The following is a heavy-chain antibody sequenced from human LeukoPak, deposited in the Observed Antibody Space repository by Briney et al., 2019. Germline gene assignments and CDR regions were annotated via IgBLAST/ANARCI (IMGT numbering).Heavy chain of an antibody. Sequence: SETLSLTCTVSGGSISSYYWSWIRQPPGKGLEGIGYIYYSGSTNYNPSLKSRVTISVDTSKNQFSLKLSSVTAADTAVYYCARMVRGWYNYFDYWGQGTLVTVSS. CDR3: ARMVRGWYNYFDY. CDR1: GGSISSYY. D-gene: IGHD6-19*01. V-gene: IGHV4-59*01. CDR2: IYYSGST. J-gene: IGHJ4*02.